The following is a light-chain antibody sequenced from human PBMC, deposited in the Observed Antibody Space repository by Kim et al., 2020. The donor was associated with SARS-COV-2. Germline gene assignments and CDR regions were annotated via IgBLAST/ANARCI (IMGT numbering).Light chain of an antibody. J-gene: IGKJ4*01. CDR2: GAS. CDR3: QQYGSSPRLT. CDR1: QSVSSSY. V-gene: IGKV3-20*01. Sequence: IVLTQSPGTLSLSPGERATLSCRASQSVSSSYLAWYPQKPGQAPRLLIYGASSRATGIPDRFSGSGSGTDFTLTISRLEPEDFAVYYCQQYGSSPRLTFGGGTKVDIK.